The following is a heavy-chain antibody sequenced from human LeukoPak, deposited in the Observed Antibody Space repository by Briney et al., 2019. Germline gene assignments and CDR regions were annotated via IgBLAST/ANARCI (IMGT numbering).Heavy chain of an antibody. CDR1: GFTFSSYA. V-gene: IGHV3-23*01. Sequence: GGSLRLSCAASGFTFSSYAMSWVRQAPGKGLESVSVISGSGGSTYYADSVKGRFTISRDNSKNTLYLQMNSLRAEDTAVYYCATSRLRFLEWLLPFDYWGQGTLVTVSS. CDR3: ATSRLRFLEWLLPFDY. D-gene: IGHD3-3*01. J-gene: IGHJ4*02. CDR2: ISGSGGST.